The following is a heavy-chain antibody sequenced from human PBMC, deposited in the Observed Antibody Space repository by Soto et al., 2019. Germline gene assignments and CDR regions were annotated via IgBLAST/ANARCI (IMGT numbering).Heavy chain of an antibody. CDR2: IGSGGRTT. Sequence: AGTLRLSCVAFGFVFSDYAMSWVRQAPGKGLEWVSYIGSGGRTTYYAYSLKGRFTISRDNAKNSLYLQMNSLRAEDTAVYYCATRSGGGGAFDIWGQGTMVTVSS. J-gene: IGHJ3*02. CDR1: GFVFSDYA. V-gene: IGHV3-11*04. D-gene: IGHD3-10*01. CDR3: ATRSGGGGAFDI.